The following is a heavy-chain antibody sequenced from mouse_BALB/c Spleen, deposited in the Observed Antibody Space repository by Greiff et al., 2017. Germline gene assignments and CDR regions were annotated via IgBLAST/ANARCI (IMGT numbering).Heavy chain of an antibody. CDR2: IYPYNGGT. Sequence: EVKLQESGPELVKPGASVKISCKASGYTFTDYNMHWVKQSHGKSLEWIGYIYPYNGGTGYNQKFKSKATLTVDNSSSTAYMEHRSLTSEDSAVYYCATGYGVWYFDVWGAGTTVTVSS. V-gene: IGHV1S29*02. CDR3: ATGYGVWYFDV. D-gene: IGHD1-2*01. J-gene: IGHJ1*01. CDR1: GYTFTDYN.